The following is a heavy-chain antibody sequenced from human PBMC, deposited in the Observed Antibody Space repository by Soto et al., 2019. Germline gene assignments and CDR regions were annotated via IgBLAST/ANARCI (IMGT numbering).Heavy chain of an antibody. J-gene: IGHJ4*02. CDR1: GFTIVSNY. CDR2: VYSGGST. Sequence: EVQVVESGGGLVQPGGSLRLSCAASGFTIVSNYMSWVRQAPGKGLEWVSVVYSGGSTYYADSVKGRFTIFRDTSKNTLDFPNDRLGAGDTAVYFCARAYCSGGNCYPYYFDYWGPGTLVTVSS. V-gene: IGHV3-66*01. CDR3: ARAYCSGGNCYPYYFDY. D-gene: IGHD2-15*01.